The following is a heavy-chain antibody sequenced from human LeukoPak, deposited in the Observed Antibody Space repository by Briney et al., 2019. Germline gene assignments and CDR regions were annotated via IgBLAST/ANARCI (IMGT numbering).Heavy chain of an antibody. CDR2: MNPNSGNT. CDR3: ARAPTSGQLVFFDY. Sequence: ASVKVSCKASGYTFTSYDINWVRQATGQGLEWMGWMNPNSGNTNYAQKLQGRVTMTTDTSTSTAYMELRSLRSDDTAVYYCARAPTSGQLVFFDYWGQGTLVTVSS. V-gene: IGHV1-18*01. J-gene: IGHJ4*02. CDR1: GYTFTSYD. D-gene: IGHD6-13*01.